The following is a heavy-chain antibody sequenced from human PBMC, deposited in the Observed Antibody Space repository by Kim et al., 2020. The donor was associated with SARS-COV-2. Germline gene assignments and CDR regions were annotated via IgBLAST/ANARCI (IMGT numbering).Heavy chain of an antibody. CDR2: ISYDGSNK. Sequence: GGSLRLSCAASGFTFSSYAMHWVRQAPGKGLEWVAVISYDGSNKYYADSVKGRFTISRDNSKNTLYLQMNSLRAEDTAVYYCAREGPQPPSYSSSWWG. D-gene: IGHD6-13*01. J-gene: IGHJ6*01. CDR1: GFTFSSYA. V-gene: IGHV3-30*04. CDR3: AREGPQPPSYSSSW.